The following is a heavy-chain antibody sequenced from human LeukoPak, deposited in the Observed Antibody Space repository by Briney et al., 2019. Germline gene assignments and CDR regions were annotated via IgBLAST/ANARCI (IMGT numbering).Heavy chain of an antibody. Sequence: SETLSLTCAVYGGSFSGYYWSWIRQPPGKGLEWIGEINHSGSTNYNPSLKSRVTISVDTSKNQFSLKLSSVTAADTAVYYCAREGYYDSSGYLDAFDIWGQGTMVTVSS. CDR2: INHSGST. CDR1: GGSFSGYY. D-gene: IGHD3-22*01. J-gene: IGHJ3*02. CDR3: AREGYYDSSGYLDAFDI. V-gene: IGHV4-34*01.